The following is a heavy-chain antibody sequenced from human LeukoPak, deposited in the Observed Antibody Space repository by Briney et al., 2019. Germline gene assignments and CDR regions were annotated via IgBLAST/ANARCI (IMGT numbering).Heavy chain of an antibody. Sequence: GASVKVSCKASGYTFTGYYMHWVRQAPGQGLEWMGWINPNSGGTNYAQKVQGRVTMAGDTSISTAYMELSRLRSDDTAVYYCARDMGTSYDFWSGYYGYWGQGTLVTVSS. V-gene: IGHV1-2*02. D-gene: IGHD3-3*01. CDR3: ARDMGTSYDFWSGYYGY. J-gene: IGHJ4*02. CDR2: INPNSGGT. CDR1: GYTFTGYY.